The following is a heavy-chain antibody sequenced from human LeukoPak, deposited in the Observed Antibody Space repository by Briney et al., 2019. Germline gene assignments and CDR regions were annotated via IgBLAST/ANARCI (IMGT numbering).Heavy chain of an antibody. CDR1: GFTFSSYA. CDR2: ISGSGGST. V-gene: IGHV3-23*01. D-gene: IGHD3-22*01. CDR3: AKALNYYDSSGYYLIAFDI. Sequence: GGSLRLSCAASGFTFSSYAMSWVRQAPGKGLEWVSAISGSGGSTYYADSVKGRFTISRDNSKNTLYLQMNSLRAEDTAVYYCAKALNYYDSSGYYLIAFDIWGQGTMVTVSS. J-gene: IGHJ3*02.